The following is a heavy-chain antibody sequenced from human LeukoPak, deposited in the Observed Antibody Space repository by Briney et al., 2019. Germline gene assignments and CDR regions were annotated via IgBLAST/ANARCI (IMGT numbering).Heavy chain of an antibody. CDR2: INTNTGNP. V-gene: IGHV7-4-1*02. CDR3: ARTGIAAAGLYFDY. D-gene: IGHD6-13*01. J-gene: IGHJ4*02. CDR1: GYTFTSYA. Sequence: ASVKVSCKASGYTFTSYAMHWVRQAPGQGLEWMGWINTNTGNPTYAQGFTGRFVFSLDTSVSTAYLQISSLKAEDTAVYYCARTGIAAAGLYFDYWGQGTLVTVSS.